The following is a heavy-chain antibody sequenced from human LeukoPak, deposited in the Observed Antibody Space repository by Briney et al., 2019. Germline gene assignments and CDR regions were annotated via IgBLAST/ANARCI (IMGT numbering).Heavy chain of an antibody. CDR1: GYTFTGYY. CDR3: ARDLPIGFGSRAY. D-gene: IGHD3-10*01. J-gene: IGHJ4*02. CDR2: INPNSGGT. V-gene: IGHV1-2*02. Sequence: GASVKVSCKASGYTFTGYYMHWVRQAPGQGLEWMGWINPNSGGTNYAQDFHGRVTMTRDTSISTAYMELSRLRSDDTAVYFCARDLPIGFGSRAYWGQGTLVTVSS.